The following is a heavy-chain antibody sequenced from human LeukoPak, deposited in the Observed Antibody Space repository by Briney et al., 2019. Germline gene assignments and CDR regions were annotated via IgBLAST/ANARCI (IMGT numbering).Heavy chain of an antibody. V-gene: IGHV4-59*01. CDR2: IYYSGST. CDR1: GGSFSGDY. D-gene: IGHD2-21*01. Sequence: SETLSLTCAVYGGSFSGDYWSWIRQPPGKGLEWIGYIYYSGSTNYNPSLKSRVTISVDTSKNQFSLKLSSVTAADTAVYYCARNYCGGDCYTDYWGQGTLVTVSS. CDR3: ARNYCGGDCYTDY. J-gene: IGHJ4*02.